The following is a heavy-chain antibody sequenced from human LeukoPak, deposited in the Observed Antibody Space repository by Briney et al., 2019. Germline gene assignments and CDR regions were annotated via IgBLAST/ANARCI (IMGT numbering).Heavy chain of an antibody. CDR3: ARVGFGYSSFRGSPGTYYFDY. D-gene: IGHD6-19*01. CDR2: ISSSGNTI. J-gene: IGHJ4*02. CDR1: GFTFSDYY. V-gene: IGHV3-11*01. Sequence: GGSLRLSCAASGFTFSDYYMSWIRQAPGKGLEWVSYISSSGNTIYYADSVKGRFTISRDNAKNSLYLQMNSLRAEDTVVYYCARVGFGYSSFRGSPGTYYFDYWGQGTLVTVSS.